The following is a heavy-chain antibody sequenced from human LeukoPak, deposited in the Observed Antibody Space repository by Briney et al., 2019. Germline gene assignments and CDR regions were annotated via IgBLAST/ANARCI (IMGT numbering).Heavy chain of an antibody. D-gene: IGHD3-22*01. J-gene: IGHJ6*02. CDR2: ISYDGSNK. CDR1: GFTFSSYG. Sequence: GGSLRLSCAASGFTFSSYGMHWVRQAPGKGLEWVAVISYDGSNKYYADSVKSRFTISRDNSKNTLYLQMNSLRAEDTAVYYCAKGLQRPIAVVVPYYYYYGMDVWGQGTTVTVSS. V-gene: IGHV3-30*18. CDR3: AKGLQRPIAVVVPYYYYYGMDV.